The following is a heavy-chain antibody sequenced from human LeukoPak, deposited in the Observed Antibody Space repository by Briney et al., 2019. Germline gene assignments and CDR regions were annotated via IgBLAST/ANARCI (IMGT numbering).Heavy chain of an antibody. V-gene: IGHV3-53*01. CDR3: ARINTAIFSSSDY. Sequence: PGGSLRLSCAASGFTVSRNYMNWVRQAPGKGLEWVSVIYSGGSTYYADSVKGRFTITRDNSKNTVYLQMNSLRAEDTAVYYCARINTAIFSSSDYWGQGTLVTVSS. CDR1: GFTVSRNY. J-gene: IGHJ4*02. D-gene: IGHD2-21*02. CDR2: IYSGGST.